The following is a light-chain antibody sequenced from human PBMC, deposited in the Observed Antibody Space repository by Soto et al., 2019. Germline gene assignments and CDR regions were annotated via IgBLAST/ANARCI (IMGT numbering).Light chain of an antibody. V-gene: IGLV1-44*01. J-gene: IGLJ3*02. CDR2: SAN. Sequence: QPVLTQPPSASGTPGQRVSISCSGSNSNIGSNIVNWYQQLPGTAPKLLIYSANQRPSGVPDRFSGSRSGTSASLAISGLQSEDEADYYCAAWDDSLNGPVFGGGTKLTVL. CDR1: NSNIGSNI. CDR3: AAWDDSLNGPV.